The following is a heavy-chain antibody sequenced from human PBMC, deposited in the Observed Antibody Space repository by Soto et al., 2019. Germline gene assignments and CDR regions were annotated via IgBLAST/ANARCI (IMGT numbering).Heavy chain of an antibody. CDR3: AREEQLALPGLNWFGP. CDR1: GFTFSSYW. V-gene: IGHV3-7*03. CDR2: IKQDGSEK. J-gene: IGHJ5*02. Sequence: PGGSLRLSCAASGFTFSSYWMIWVRQAPGKGLEWVANIKQDGSEKYYADSVKGRFTISRDNAKNSLYLQMNSLRAEDTAVYYCAREEQLALPGLNWFGPWGQGTLVTVSS. D-gene: IGHD6-6*01.